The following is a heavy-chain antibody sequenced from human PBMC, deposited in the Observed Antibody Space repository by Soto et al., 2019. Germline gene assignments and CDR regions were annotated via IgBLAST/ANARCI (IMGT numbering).Heavy chain of an antibody. J-gene: IGHJ6*02. CDR2: IWYDGSNK. CDR3: AGGSSSGWYGPGNYHYYYGMDV. D-gene: IGHD6-19*01. CDR1: GFTFSSYG. V-gene: IGHV3-33*01. Sequence: GGSLRLSCAASGFTFSSYGMHWVRQAPGKGLEWVAVIWYDGSNKYYADSVKGRFTISRDNSKNTLYLQMNSLRAEDTAVYYCAGGSSSGWYGPGNYHYYYGMDVWGQGTTVTVSS.